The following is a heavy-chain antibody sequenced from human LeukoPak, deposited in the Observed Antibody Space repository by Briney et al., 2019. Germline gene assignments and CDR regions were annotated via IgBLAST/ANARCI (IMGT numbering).Heavy chain of an antibody. Sequence: ASVEVSCKASGYTFTDYGVSWVRQAPGQTLEWMGWISAYTGSTNYAQNLQGRVTLTTDTSTDTAYMELTSLRSDDTAVYYCATANPTPRGINFDSWGQGTLVTVSS. CDR1: GYTFTDYG. D-gene: IGHD3-10*01. V-gene: IGHV1-18*01. J-gene: IGHJ4*02. CDR3: ATANPTPRGINFDS. CDR2: ISAYTGST.